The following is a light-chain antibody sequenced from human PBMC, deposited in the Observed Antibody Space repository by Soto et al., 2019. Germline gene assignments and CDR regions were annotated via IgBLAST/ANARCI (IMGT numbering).Light chain of an antibody. CDR2: EGS. Sequence: QSVLTQPASVSGSPGQSITISCTATSSDVGSYNLVSWYQQHPGKAPKLMIYEGSKRPSGVSNRFSGSKSGNTASLTISGLQAEDEADYYCCSYAGSSTVVVFGGGTKLTVL. CDR1: SSDVGSYNL. J-gene: IGLJ2*01. CDR3: CSYAGSSTVVV. V-gene: IGLV2-23*01.